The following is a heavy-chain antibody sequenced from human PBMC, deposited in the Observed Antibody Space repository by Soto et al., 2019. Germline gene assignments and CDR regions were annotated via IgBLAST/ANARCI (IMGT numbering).Heavy chain of an antibody. Sequence: PSETLSLTCTVSGDSFSSGDYYWSWIRQPPGKGLEWIGYIYYSGSTYYNPSLKSRVTISVDTSKNQFSLKLSSVTAADTAVYYCARAAMGGSSWPFDYWGQGTLVTVSS. CDR3: ARAAMGGSSWPFDY. CDR2: IYYSGST. D-gene: IGHD6-13*01. V-gene: IGHV4-30-4*01. J-gene: IGHJ4*02. CDR1: GDSFSSGDYY.